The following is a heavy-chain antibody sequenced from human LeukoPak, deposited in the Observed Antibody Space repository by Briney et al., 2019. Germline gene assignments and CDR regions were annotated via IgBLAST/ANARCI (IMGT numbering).Heavy chain of an antibody. J-gene: IGHJ4*02. CDR3: AKSSYYDSSGFYREYYFDY. CDR2: INSAGST. Sequence: PGGSLRLSCAASGFTFSSYAMSWVRQAPGKGLEWVSAINSAGSTYYGDSVRGRFTISRDNSKNTLYLQMNSLRAGDTAVYYCAKSSYYDSSGFYREYYFDYWGQGTLVPVSS. D-gene: IGHD3-22*01. V-gene: IGHV3-23*01. CDR1: GFTFSSYA.